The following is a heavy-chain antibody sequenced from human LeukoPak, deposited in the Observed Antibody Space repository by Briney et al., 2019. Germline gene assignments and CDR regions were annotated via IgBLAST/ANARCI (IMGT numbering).Heavy chain of an antibody. D-gene: IGHD3-16*01. Sequence: PGRSPRRSCAKTVVKVRNLCMSGGRIIKEKGLERVANIDQDGSETNYVDSVKGRFTISRDNARNSVYLQMNSLRPEDAAVYFCVNYRNEYDQGGPRLHYWGQGTVVTVSS. CDR2: IDQDGSET. CDR3: VNYRNEYDQGGPRLHY. CDR1: VVKVRNLC. J-gene: IGHJ4*02. V-gene: IGHV3-7*02.